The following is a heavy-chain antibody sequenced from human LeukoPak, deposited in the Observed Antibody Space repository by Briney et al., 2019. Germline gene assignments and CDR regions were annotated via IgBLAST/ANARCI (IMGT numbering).Heavy chain of an antibody. J-gene: IGHJ4*02. D-gene: IGHD6-13*01. CDR1: GFTVSSSY. Sequence: GGSLRLSCAASGFTVSSSYISWVRQAPGKGLEWVANIKQDGSEKYYVDSVKGRFTISRDNPKNSLYLQINSLRAEDTAVYYCGRLAHNAWYAIDYWGQGTLVTVSS. V-gene: IGHV3-7*01. CDR2: IKQDGSEK. CDR3: GRLAHNAWYAIDY.